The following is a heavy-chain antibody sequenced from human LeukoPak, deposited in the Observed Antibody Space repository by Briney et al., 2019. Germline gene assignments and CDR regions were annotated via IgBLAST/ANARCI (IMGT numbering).Heavy chain of an antibody. CDR3: AKAPYDNYYYYMYV. CDR1: GFTFSTYS. V-gene: IGHV3-21*04. CDR2: ISSGSSHI. J-gene: IGHJ6*03. Sequence: GGSLRLSCAASGFTFSTYSMNWVRQAPGKGLEWVSSISSGSSHIYYADSLKGRFTISRDNSKNTLYLQMNSLRAEDTAVYYCAKAPYDNYYYYMYVWGKGTTVTVSS. D-gene: IGHD3-9*01.